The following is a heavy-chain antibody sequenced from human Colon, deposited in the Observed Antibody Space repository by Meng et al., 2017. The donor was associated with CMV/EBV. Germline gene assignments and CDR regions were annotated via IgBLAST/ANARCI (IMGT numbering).Heavy chain of an antibody. V-gene: IGHV1-69*04. CDR3: ARSLSGSSWSS. J-gene: IGHJ4*02. CDR2: IIPIVDKV. Sequence: SVKVSCKASGGTSSSYAIHWVRQAPGQGLEWMGRIIPIVDKVDYAQKFQGRVTLSADRSTGTVYMELSSLTSEDTAMFYCARSLSGSSWSSWGQGTVVTVSS. D-gene: IGHD6-13*01. CDR1: GGTSSSYA.